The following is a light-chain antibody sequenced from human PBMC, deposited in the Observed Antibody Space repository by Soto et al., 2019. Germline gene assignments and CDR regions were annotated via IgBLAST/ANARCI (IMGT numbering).Light chain of an antibody. J-gene: IGKJ1*01. CDR3: HQYYHDLWT. CDR1: QIFLLRSNSRNY. V-gene: IGKV4-1*01. CDR2: WAS. Sequence: DNVITQSPDSLAVSLCESVTINCKSIQIFLLRSNSRNYLSWYQQKSGQPPKLLIKWASTRESGVPDRFSGSGSGTDFTLTISSLQAEDVATYYCHQYYHDLWTFGQGTKVDIK.